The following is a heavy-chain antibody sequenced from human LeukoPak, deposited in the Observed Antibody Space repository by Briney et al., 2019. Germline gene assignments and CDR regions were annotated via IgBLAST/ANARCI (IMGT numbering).Heavy chain of an antibody. CDR3: VKSGGYGLIDY. V-gene: IGHV4-39*01. CDR2: IYSSGST. Sequence: TSETLSLACAVSGASISGSGYYWGWIRQPPGKGLEWIGNIYSSGSTYYNASLQSRVTISIDTSKNQFSLRLSSVTAADTAMYYCVKSGGYGLIDYWGQGTRVTVSS. CDR1: GASISGSGYY. D-gene: IGHD1-26*01. J-gene: IGHJ4*02.